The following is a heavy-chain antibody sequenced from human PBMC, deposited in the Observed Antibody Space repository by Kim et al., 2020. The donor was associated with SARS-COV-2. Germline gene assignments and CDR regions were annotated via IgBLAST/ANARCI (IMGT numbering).Heavy chain of an antibody. Sequence: SVKVSCKASGDTSSRYGMSWVRQGAGQGLEWMGGIIPMFGTTNYAQKFEGRVTISADEFTSTAYMELRSLRSEDTAMYYCARGGASDVGATSNPSSYFYAMDVWGQGTMVTVSS. CDR2: IIPMFGTT. D-gene: IGHD1-26*01. V-gene: IGHV1-69*13. CDR3: ARGGASDVGATSNPSSYFYAMDV. CDR1: GDTSSRYG. J-gene: IGHJ6*02.